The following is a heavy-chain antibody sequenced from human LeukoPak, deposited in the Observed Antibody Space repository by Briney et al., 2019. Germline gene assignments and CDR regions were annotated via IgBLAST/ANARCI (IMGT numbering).Heavy chain of an antibody. V-gene: IGHV3-7*01. J-gene: IGHJ4*02. CDR2: IKYDGSEE. D-gene: IGHD3-16*01. Sequence: GGSLRLSCAASGLTFSGQWMSWVRQAPGQGLEWVANIKYDGSEEYYADSVKGRFTISRDNAKNSLSLQMNNVRAGDTAIYYCAYTNHLTYWVQGALVTVSS. CDR1: GLTFSGQW. CDR3: AYTNHLTY.